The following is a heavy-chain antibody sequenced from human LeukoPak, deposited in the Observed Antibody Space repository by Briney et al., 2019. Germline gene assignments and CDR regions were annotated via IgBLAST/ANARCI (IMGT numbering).Heavy chain of an antibody. D-gene: IGHD2/OR15-2a*01. V-gene: IGHV3-23*01. Sequence: GGSLRLSCAASRFTFSSYTMSWVRQAPGKGLEWVSAISGSGDTTYYADSVKGRFPISRDHSKNTRYVQMNSLRVDDTAVYYCAKEPLYHYWGQGTLVTVSS. CDR3: AKEPLYHY. CDR2: ISGSGDTT. CDR1: RFTFSSYT. J-gene: IGHJ4*02.